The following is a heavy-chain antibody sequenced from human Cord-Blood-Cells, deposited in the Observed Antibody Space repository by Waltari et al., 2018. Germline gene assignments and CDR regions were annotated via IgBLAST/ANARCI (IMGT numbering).Heavy chain of an antibody. CDR1: GYTFTGYY. D-gene: IGHD3-10*01. CDR2: LNPNSGGA. J-gene: IGHJ3*02. CDR3: ARVSDRYDAFDI. Sequence: QVQLVQSGAEVKKPGASVKVSCKAAGYTFTGYYMHWVRQAPGQGLEWMGWLNPNSGGANYAQKFQGMVMMTWDTSISTAYMQMSRRRSDDTAVYYCARVSDRYDAFDIWGQGTMVTVSS. V-gene: IGHV1-2*02.